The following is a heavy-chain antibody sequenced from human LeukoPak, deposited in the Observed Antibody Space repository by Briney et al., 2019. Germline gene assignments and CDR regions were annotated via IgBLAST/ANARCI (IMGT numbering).Heavy chain of an antibody. CDR2: IYSGGST. Sequence: GGSLRLSCAASGFTVSSNYMSWVRQAPGKGLEWVSIIYSGGSTYYADSVKDRFTISRDNSKNTLYLQMNRRSAEDTAMYYCARCYFDSSGEFDYWGQGTLVTVSS. CDR1: GFTVSSNY. V-gene: IGHV3-66*01. D-gene: IGHD3-22*01. CDR3: ARCYFDSSGEFDY. J-gene: IGHJ4*02.